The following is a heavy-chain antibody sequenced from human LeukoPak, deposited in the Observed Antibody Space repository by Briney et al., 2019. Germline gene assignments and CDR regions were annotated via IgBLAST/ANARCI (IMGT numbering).Heavy chain of an antibody. D-gene: IGHD2-2*02. J-gene: IGHJ5*02. Sequence: SETLSLTCTVSGGSISSSSYYWGWIRQPPGKGLEWIGSIYYSGSTYYNPSLKGRVTISVDTSKNQFSLKLSSVTAADTAVYYCAREVVRGYCSSTSCYRSLHWFDPWGQGTLVTVSS. V-gene: IGHV4-39*07. CDR2: IYYSGST. CDR1: GGSISSSSYY. CDR3: AREVVRGYCSSTSCYRSLHWFDP.